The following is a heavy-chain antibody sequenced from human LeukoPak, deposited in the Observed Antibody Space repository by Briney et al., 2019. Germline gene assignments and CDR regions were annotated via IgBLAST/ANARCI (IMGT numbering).Heavy chain of an antibody. J-gene: IGHJ6*02. Sequence: NSSETLSLTCTVSGVSISSGSYYWRWVRQPAGKGLEWIGRIYTSGSTNYNPSLKSRVTISVDTSKNQFSLKLSSVTAADTAVYYCSRSDHYYYYGMDVWGQGTTVTVSS. CDR3: SRSDHYYYYGMDV. CDR2: IYTSGST. V-gene: IGHV4-61*02. CDR1: GVSISSGSYY. D-gene: IGHD6-19*01.